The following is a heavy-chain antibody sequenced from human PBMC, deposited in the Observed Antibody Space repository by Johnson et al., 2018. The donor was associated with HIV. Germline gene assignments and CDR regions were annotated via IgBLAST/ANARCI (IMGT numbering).Heavy chain of an antibody. Sequence: VQLVESGGGLVQPGGSLRLSCAASGFTFSNAWMSWVRQAPGDRLERLTTINKDGGEEYYVDSVKGRFTISRDNARNSLYLQMNSLRVEDTAVYYCVRDVGPLDIWGQGTLVTVS. CDR2: INKDGGEE. J-gene: IGHJ3*02. CDR1: GFTFSNAW. CDR3: VRDVGPLDI. V-gene: IGHV3-7*03.